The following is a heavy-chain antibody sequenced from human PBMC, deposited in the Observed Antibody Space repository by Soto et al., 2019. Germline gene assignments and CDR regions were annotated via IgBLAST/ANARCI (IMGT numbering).Heavy chain of an antibody. CDR3: ARDYGAAGTRDYYFDY. CDR2: INAGNGNT. D-gene: IGHD6-13*01. Sequence: ASVKVSCKTSGYTFTSYAMHWVRQAPGQRLEWMGWINAGNGNTEYSQKFQGRVTITRDTSASTAYMELSSLRSEDTAVFYCARDYGAAGTRDYYFDYWGQGTLVTVSS. CDR1: GYTFTSYA. V-gene: IGHV1-3*01. J-gene: IGHJ4*02.